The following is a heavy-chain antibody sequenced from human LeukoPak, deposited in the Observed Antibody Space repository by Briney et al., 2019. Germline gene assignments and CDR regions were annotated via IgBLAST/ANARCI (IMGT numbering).Heavy chain of an antibody. V-gene: IGHV4-59*01. Sequence: SETLSLTCTVSGGSICSYYWSWIRQPPGKGLEWIGYIYYSGSTNYNPSLKSRVTISVDTSKNQFSLKLSSVTAADTAVYYCAGSLAVLRFLSSGFDPWGQGTLVTVSS. CDR1: GGSICSYY. CDR3: AGSLAVLRFLSSGFDP. D-gene: IGHD3-3*01. CDR2: IYYSGST. J-gene: IGHJ5*02.